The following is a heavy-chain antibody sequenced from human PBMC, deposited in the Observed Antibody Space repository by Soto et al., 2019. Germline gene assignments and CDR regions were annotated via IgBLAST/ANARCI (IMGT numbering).Heavy chain of an antibody. J-gene: IGHJ3*02. CDR2: ISYDGSNK. V-gene: IGHV3-30-3*01. CDR3: AREGIVVVTAPAFDI. D-gene: IGHD2-21*02. CDR1: GFTFSSYA. Sequence: QVQLVESGGGVVQPGRSLRLSCAASGFTFSSYAMHWVRQAPGKGLEWVAVISYDGSNKYYADSVKGRFTISRDNSKNTLYLQMNSLRAEDTAVYYCAREGIVVVTAPAFDIWGQGTMVTVSS.